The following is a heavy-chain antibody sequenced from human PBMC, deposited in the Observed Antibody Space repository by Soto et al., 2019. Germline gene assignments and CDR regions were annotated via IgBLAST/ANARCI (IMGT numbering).Heavy chain of an antibody. CDR1: GGSISSYY. Sequence: QVQLQESGPGLVKPSETLSLTCTVSGGSISSYYWSWIRQPPGKGLEWIGYIYYSGSTNYNPSLKSRVTISVDTSKNQFSLKLSSVTAADTAVYYCARDVGYCISTSYYSWFDPWGQGTLVTVSS. D-gene: IGHD2-2*02. CDR3: ARDVGYCISTSYYSWFDP. CDR2: IYYSGST. V-gene: IGHV4-59*01. J-gene: IGHJ5*02.